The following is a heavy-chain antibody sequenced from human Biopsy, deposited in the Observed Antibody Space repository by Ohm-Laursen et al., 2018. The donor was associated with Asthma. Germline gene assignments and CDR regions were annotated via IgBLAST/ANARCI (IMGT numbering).Heavy chain of an antibody. Sequence: SDTLSLTCSVYGGSISSFYWSWIRPSPEKGLEWMGYVYWTGSTNYSPSLKSRVTISVHKSKNQFSLNLSPVTAADTAVYYCATLRVYCRGANCFFFNYWGQGTLVTVSS. D-gene: IGHD2-2*01. CDR3: ATLRVYCRGANCFFFNY. CDR2: VYWTGST. J-gene: IGHJ4*02. V-gene: IGHV4-59*07. CDR1: GGSISSFY.